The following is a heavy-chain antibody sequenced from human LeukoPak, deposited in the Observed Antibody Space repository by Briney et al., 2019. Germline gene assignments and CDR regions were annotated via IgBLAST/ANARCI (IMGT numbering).Heavy chain of an antibody. CDR1: GGSISSSSYY. Sequence: SETLSLTCTVSGGSISSSSYYWGWIRQPPGKGLEWIGSIYYSGSTYYNPSLKSRVTISVDTSKNQFSLKLSSVTAADTAVYYCARSIAAAGSNWFDPWGQGTLVTVSS. CDR3: ARSIAAAGSNWFDP. J-gene: IGHJ5*02. CDR2: IYYSGST. D-gene: IGHD6-13*01. V-gene: IGHV4-39*07.